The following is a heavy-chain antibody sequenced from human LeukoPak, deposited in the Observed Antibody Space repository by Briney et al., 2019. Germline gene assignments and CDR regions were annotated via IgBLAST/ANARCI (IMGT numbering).Heavy chain of an antibody. CDR1: GFTFSSYW. CDR2: IKQDGSEK. Sequence: GESLRLSCAASGFTFSSYWMSWVRQAPGKGLEWVANIKQDGSEKYYVDSVKGRFTISRDNAKNSLYLQMNSLRAEDTAVYYCARVYFQYYYDSSGQNDYWGQGILVTVSS. V-gene: IGHV3-7*01. CDR3: ARVYFQYYYDSSGQNDY. J-gene: IGHJ4*02. D-gene: IGHD3-22*01.